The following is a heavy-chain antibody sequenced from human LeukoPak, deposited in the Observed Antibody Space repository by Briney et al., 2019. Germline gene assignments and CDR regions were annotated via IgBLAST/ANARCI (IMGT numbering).Heavy chain of an antibody. J-gene: IGHJ4*02. CDR2: ISGSGGST. D-gene: IGHD6-13*01. V-gene: IGHV3-23*01. CDR3: AKEWRYSSSWYQYYFDY. Sequence: GGSLRLSCAASGFTFSSYAMSWVRQAPGKGLEWVSAISGSGGSTYYADSVKGRFTISRDISKNTLYLQMNSLRAEDTAVYFCAKEWRYSSSWYQYYFDYWGQGTLVTVSS. CDR1: GFTFSSYA.